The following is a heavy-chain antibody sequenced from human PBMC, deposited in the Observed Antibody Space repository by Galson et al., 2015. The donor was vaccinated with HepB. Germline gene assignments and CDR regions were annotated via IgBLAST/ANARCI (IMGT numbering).Heavy chain of an antibody. CDR1: GFTFSDYY. J-gene: IGHJ4*02. V-gene: IGHV3-11*05. Sequence: SLRLSCAASGFTFSDYYMSWIRQAPGKGLEWVSYISSSSSYTNYADSVKGRFTISRDNAKNSLYLQMNSLRAEDTAVYYCARAEDIEVGFDYWGQGTLVTVSS. CDR3: ARAEDIEVGFDY. CDR2: ISSSSSYT. D-gene: IGHD2-15*01.